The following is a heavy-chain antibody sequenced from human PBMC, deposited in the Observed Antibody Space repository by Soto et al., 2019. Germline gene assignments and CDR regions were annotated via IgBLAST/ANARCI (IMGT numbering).Heavy chain of an antibody. CDR2: IYYSGST. Sequence: QVQLQESGPGLVKPSQTLSLTCTVSGGSISSGGYYWSWIRQHPGKGLEWIGYIYYSGSTYYNPSPKSRVTISVDTSKNQFSLKLSSVTAADTAVYYCARDAGGAMGTYRWHYFDYWGQGTLVTVSS. V-gene: IGHV4-31*03. CDR1: GGSISSGGYY. CDR3: ARDAGGAMGTYRWHYFDY. D-gene: IGHD5-18*01. J-gene: IGHJ4*02.